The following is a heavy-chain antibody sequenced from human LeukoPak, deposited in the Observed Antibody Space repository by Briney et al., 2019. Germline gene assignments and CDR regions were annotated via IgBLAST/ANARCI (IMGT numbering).Heavy chain of an antibody. CDR1: GYTFTSYD. D-gene: IGHD2-2*01. CDR3: ARGESPNCGSTRCYFLF. V-gene: IGHV1-18*01. J-gene: IGHJ4*02. Sequence: GASVKVSCKASGYTFTSYDISWVRQAPGQGLEWMGWISAYNGNTNYAKKLQGRVTMTTDTSTSTAYMELRSLRSDDTAVYYCARGESPNCGSTRCYFLFWGQGTLVTVSS. CDR2: ISAYNGNT.